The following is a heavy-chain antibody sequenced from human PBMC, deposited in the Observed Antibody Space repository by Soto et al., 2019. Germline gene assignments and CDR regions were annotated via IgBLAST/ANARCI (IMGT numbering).Heavy chain of an antibody. J-gene: IGHJ4*02. V-gene: IGHV1-18*01. CDR1: GYTFTSYG. CDR3: ARALGKYYDFWSGYSTQFDY. Sequence: QVQLVQSGAEVKKPGASVKVSCKASGYTFTSYGISWVRQAPGQGLEWMGWISAYNGNTNYAQKLQGRVTMTTDTSTSTAYMELRSLRSDDTAVYYCARALGKYYDFWSGYSTQFDYWGQGTLGTVSS. CDR2: ISAYNGNT. D-gene: IGHD3-3*01.